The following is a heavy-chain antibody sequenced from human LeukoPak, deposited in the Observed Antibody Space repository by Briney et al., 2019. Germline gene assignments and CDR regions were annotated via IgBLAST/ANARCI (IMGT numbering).Heavy chain of an antibody. D-gene: IGHD3-10*01. CDR1: GFTFSSYS. CDR2: ISSSSSYI. CDR3: ARVLGSGTQREDY. J-gene: IGHJ4*02. V-gene: IGHV3-21*01. Sequence: GGSLRLSCAASGFTFSSYSMNWVRQAPGKGLEWVSFISSSSSYIYYADSVKGRFTISRDNAKNSLYLQMNSLRAEDAAVYYCARVLGSGTQREDYWGQGTLVTVS.